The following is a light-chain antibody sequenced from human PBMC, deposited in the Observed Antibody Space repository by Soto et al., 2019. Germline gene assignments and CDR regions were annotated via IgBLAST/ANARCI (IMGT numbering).Light chain of an antibody. V-gene: IGKV3-11*01. CDR2: DAS. J-gene: IGKJ5*01. CDR3: QQRSNWPIT. CDR1: QSVRRY. Sequence: ESVLTQSPATLSLSPGERATLSCRASQSVRRYLAWYQQKPGQAPRLLIYDASNRATGIPARFSGSGSGTDFTLTISSLEPEDFEVYYCQQRSNWPITFGQGTRLEIK.